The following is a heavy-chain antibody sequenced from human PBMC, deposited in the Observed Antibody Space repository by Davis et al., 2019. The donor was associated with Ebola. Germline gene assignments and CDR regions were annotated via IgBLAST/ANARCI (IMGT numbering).Heavy chain of an antibody. CDR3: AKARSSWTPFDY. CDR1: GFTFTSYV. V-gene: IGHV3-30-3*01. J-gene: IGHJ4*02. CDR2: ISYDGSNK. Sequence: GGSLRLSCAASGFTFTSYVMHWVRQAPGKGLEWVAVISYDGSNKYYADSVKGRFTISRDNSKNTLYLQMNSLRVDDTAVYYCAKARSSWTPFDYWGQGTLVTVSS. D-gene: IGHD6-13*01.